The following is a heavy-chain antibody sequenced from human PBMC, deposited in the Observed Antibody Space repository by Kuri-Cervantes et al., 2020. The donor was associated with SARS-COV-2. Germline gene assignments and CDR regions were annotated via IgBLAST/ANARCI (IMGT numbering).Heavy chain of an antibody. J-gene: IGHJ2*01. D-gene: IGHD3-3*01. V-gene: IGHV4-30-4*08. CDR3: ARGAGYDFWSGYYEYWYFDF. Sequence: SCAVSGYSISSSDYYWSWIRQPPGKGLEWIGYIYYSGSTYYNPSLKSRVTTSVDTSKNQFSLKLSSVTAADTAVYYCARGAGYDFWSGYYEYWYFDFWGRGTLVTVSS. CDR2: IYYSGST. CDR1: GYSISSSDYY.